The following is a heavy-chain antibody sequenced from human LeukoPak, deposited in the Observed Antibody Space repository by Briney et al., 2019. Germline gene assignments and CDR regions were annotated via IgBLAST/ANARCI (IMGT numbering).Heavy chain of an antibody. CDR2: INPNSGGT. V-gene: IGHV1-2*02. J-gene: IGHJ3*02. Sequence: ASVKVSCKASGYTFTGYYMHWVRQAPGQGLEWMGWINPNSGGTNYAQKFQGRVIMTRDTSISTAYMELSRLRSDDTAVYYCARDPNSGSYPPMGDAFDIWGQGTMVTVSS. CDR1: GYTFTGYY. D-gene: IGHD1-26*01. CDR3: ARDPNSGSYPPMGDAFDI.